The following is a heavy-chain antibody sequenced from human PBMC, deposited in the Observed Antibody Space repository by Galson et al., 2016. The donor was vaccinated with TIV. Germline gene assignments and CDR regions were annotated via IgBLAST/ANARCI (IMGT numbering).Heavy chain of an antibody. Sequence: SLRLSCAASGLSVSSNYMSWVRQAPGKGLEWVSIISSGGSTYYADSVKGRFTISRDNSKNTLYLQMISLRAEDTALYYCAKDHFPRYFDLWGRGTLVTVS. J-gene: IGHJ2*01. CDR3: AKDHFPRYFDL. CDR2: ISSGGST. D-gene: IGHD3-3*02. CDR1: GLSVSSNY. V-gene: IGHV3-53*01.